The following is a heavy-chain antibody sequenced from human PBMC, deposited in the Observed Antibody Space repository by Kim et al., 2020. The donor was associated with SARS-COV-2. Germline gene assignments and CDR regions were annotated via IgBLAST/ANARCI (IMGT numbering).Heavy chain of an antibody. J-gene: IGHJ4*02. D-gene: IGHD6-19*01. V-gene: IGHV3-9*01. Sequence: GGSLRLSCAASGFTFDDYAMHWVRQAPGKGLEWVSGISWNSGSIGYADSVKGRFTISRDNAKNSLYLQMNSLSAEDTALYYCAKDYSSGWSPLYYFDYWGQGTLVTVSS. CDR1: GFTFDDYA. CDR2: ISWNSGSI. CDR3: AKDYSSGWSPLYYFDY.